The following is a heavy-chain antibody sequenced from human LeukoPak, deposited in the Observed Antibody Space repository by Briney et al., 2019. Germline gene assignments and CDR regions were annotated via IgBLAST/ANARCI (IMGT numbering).Heavy chain of an antibody. D-gene: IGHD6-19*01. CDR1: GFTFRDYF. Sequence: PGGSLRLSCAASGFTFRDYFMSWIRQAPGKGLEWVSCIGRSGSTMFYEDSVKGRFTISRDNAKNSLYLQMNSLRVDDTAVYYLGGLPVAVTPLTSWGKEPRFTVSS. J-gene: IGHJ5*02. CDR3: GGLPVAVTPLTS. CDR2: IGRSGSTM. V-gene: IGHV3-11*01.